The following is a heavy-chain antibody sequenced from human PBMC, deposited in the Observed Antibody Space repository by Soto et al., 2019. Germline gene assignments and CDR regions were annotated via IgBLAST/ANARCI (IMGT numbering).Heavy chain of an antibody. Sequence: GESLKISCKGSGYSFTSYWIGWVRQMPGKGLEWMGIIYPGDSDTRYSPSFQGQVTISADKSISTAYLQWSSLKASDTAMYYCARPNHNLYYYDSSGYPGLDAFDIWGQGKRVTVSS. J-gene: IGHJ3*02. D-gene: IGHD3-22*01. CDR1: GYSFTSYW. V-gene: IGHV5-51*01. CDR2: IYPGDSDT. CDR3: ARPNHNLYYYDSSGYPGLDAFDI.